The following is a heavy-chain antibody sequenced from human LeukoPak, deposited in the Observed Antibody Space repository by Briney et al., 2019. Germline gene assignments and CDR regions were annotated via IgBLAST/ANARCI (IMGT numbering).Heavy chain of an antibody. Sequence: PSETLSLTCTVSGGSISSYYWSWIRQPPGKGLEWIGYIYYSGSTNYNPSLKSRVTISVDTSKNQFSLKLSSVTAADTAVYYCARDTPGGPGDYWGQGTLVTVSS. CDR3: ARDTPGGPGDY. CDR2: IYYSGST. J-gene: IGHJ4*02. D-gene: IGHD2-15*01. CDR1: GGSISSYY. V-gene: IGHV4-59*01.